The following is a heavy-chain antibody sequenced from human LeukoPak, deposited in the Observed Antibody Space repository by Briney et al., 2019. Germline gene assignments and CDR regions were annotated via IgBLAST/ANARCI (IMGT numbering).Heavy chain of an antibody. Sequence: PSETLSLTCAVYGGSFSGYYWSWIRQPPGKGLEWIGEINHSGSTNYNPSLKSRVTISVDTSKNQFSLKLSSVTAADTAVYYCARGGSKGAYYYDSNGYYYGYWGQGTLVTVSS. CDR1: GGSFSGYY. J-gene: IGHJ4*02. CDR3: ARGGSKGAYYYDSNGYYYGY. D-gene: IGHD3-22*01. V-gene: IGHV4-34*01. CDR2: INHSGST.